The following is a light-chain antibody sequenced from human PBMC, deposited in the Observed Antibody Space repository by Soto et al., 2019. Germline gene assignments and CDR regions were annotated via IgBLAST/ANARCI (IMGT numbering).Light chain of an antibody. V-gene: IGLV1-44*01. CDR3: ASWDDSLHGVT. J-gene: IGLJ2*01. Sequence: QAVLTQPPSASGTPGQGVTISCSGGSSNIGVNTVNWYQQLPGMAPKLLIHTNNQRPSGVPDRFSGSKSGTSASLAISRLQSEVEADYYCASWDDSLHGVTFGGGTKLTVL. CDR1: SSNIGVNT. CDR2: TNN.